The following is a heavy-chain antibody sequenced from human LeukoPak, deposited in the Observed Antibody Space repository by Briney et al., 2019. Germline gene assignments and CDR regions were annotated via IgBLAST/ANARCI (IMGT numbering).Heavy chain of an antibody. D-gene: IGHD2-2*01. J-gene: IGHJ6*02. Sequence: KPSETLSLTCTVSGGSISSGDYYWSWIRQPPGKGLEWIGYIYYSGSTYYNPSLKSRVTISVDTSKNQFSLKLSSVTAADTAVYYCAGGGIVVVPAADYYYYGMDVWGQGTTVTVSS. CDR2: IYYSGST. V-gene: IGHV4-30-4*01. CDR1: GGSISSGDYY. CDR3: AGGGIVVVPAADYYYYGMDV.